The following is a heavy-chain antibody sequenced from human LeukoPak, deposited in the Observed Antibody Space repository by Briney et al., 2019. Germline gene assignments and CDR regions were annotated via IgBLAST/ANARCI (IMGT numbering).Heavy chain of an antibody. CDR1: GYTFTGYY. CDR3: AGDPSITMVRGAYNWFDP. D-gene: IGHD3-10*01. V-gene: IGHV1-2*06. J-gene: IGHJ5*02. CDR2: INPNSGGT. Sequence: AASVKVSCKASGYTFTGYYMHWVRQAPGQGLEWMGRINPNSGGTNYAQKFQGRVAMTRDTSISTAYMELSRLRSDDTAVYYCAGDPSITMVRGAYNWFDPWGQGTLVTVSS.